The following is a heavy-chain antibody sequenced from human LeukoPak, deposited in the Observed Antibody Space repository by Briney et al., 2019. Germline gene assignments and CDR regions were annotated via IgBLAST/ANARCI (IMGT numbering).Heavy chain of an antibody. D-gene: IGHD6-13*01. V-gene: IGHV4-39*07. CDR3: ARCYSSSWYRGNWFDP. CDR2: IYHSGST. CDR1: GGSISSSSYY. J-gene: IGHJ5*02. Sequence: SETLSLTCTVSGGSISSSSYYWGWIRQPPGKGLEWIGSIYHSGSTYYNPSLKSRVTISVDTSKNQFSLKLSSVTAADTAVYYCARCYSSSWYRGNWFDPWGQGTLVTVSS.